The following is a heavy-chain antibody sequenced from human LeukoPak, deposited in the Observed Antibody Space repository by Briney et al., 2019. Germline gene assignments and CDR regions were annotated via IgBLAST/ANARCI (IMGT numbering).Heavy chain of an antibody. D-gene: IGHD2-15*01. Sequence: GGSLRLSCAACGFTFSTYSMHWVRQAPGKGLEWVALISYDGSKKYYADPVKGRFTISRDNSESTLYLQMNSLRPEDTAVYHCGKGRQQRWTFYCLDIWGQGTVVTVSS. J-gene: IGHJ3*02. V-gene: IGHV3-30*18. CDR1: GFTFSTYS. CDR2: ISYDGSKK. CDR3: GKGRQQRWTFYCLDI.